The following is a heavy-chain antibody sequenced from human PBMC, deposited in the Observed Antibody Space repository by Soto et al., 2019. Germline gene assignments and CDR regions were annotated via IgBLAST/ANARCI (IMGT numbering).Heavy chain of an antibody. V-gene: IGHV6-1*01. CDR2: TYYRSKWYI. D-gene: IGHD1-1*01. J-gene: IGHJ6*03. Sequence: QTLSLTCDISGDSVSSNSAAWNWIRQTPSRGLEWLGRTYYRSKWYINYAVSVKSRITVNPDTSKNQFSLQLNSVTPEDTAVYYCARGSWDDVTGHYYMDVWGKGTTVTVSS. CDR3: ARGSWDDVTGHYYMDV. CDR1: GDSVSSNSAA.